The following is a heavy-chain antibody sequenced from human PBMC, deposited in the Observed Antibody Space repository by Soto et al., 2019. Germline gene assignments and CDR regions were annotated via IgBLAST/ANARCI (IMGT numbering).Heavy chain of an antibody. J-gene: IGHJ4*02. CDR1: GFTFTGYA. V-gene: IGHV3-30-3*01. Sequence: QVHLVESGGGVVQPGRSLRLSCAASGFTFTGYAMHWVRQAPGKGLEWVALISFDGVNQYYADSVEGRFTISRDNSKNTLYLQMSGLRNEDTAVYYCARGGSGDFRAGVFWGQGTLVTVSS. CDR3: ARGGSGDFRAGVF. CDR2: ISFDGVNQ. D-gene: IGHD4-17*01.